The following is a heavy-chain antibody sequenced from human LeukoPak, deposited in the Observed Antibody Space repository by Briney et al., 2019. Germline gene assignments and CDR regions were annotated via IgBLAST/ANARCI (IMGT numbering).Heavy chain of an antibody. CDR3: ARAVPAPCGYCTNGVRRPWGLYY. J-gene: IGHJ4*02. D-gene: IGHD2-8*01. CDR2: INPNSGGT. CDR1: GYTFTGYY. V-gene: IGHV1-2*06. Sequence: ASVKVSCKASGYTFTGYYMHWVRQAPGQGLEWMGRINPNSGGTNYAQKFQGRVTMTRDTSISTAYMELSRLRSDDTAVYYCARAVPAPCGYCTNGVRRPWGLYYWGQGTLVTVSS.